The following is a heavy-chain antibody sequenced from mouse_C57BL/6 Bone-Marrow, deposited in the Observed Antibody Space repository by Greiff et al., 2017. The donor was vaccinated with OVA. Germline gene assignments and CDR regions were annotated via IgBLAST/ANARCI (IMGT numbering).Heavy chain of an antibody. CDR2: IYPGSGST. V-gene: IGHV1-55*01. CDR1: GYTFTSYW. D-gene: IGHD2-4*01. Sequence: QVRLQQPGAELVKPGASVKMSCKASGYTFTSYWITWVKQRPGQGLEWIGDIYPGSGSTNYNEKFKSKATLTVDTSSSTAYMQLSSLTSEDSAVYYCARKGYYDPAWFAYWGQGTLVTVSA. J-gene: IGHJ3*01. CDR3: ARKGYYDPAWFAY.